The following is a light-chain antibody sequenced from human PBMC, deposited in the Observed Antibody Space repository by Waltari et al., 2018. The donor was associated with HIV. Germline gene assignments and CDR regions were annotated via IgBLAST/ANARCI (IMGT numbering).Light chain of an antibody. CDR3: CSYTGSNTWL. J-gene: IGLJ3*02. CDR2: EDN. Sequence: QSALTQPASVSGSPGQSITISCTGTSSAVGGYNVVSWYQQHPGKAPKLMIYEDNKRPSGVSNRFSASKSGNTASLTISGLQAEDEADYYCCSYTGSNTWLFGGGTKLTVL. V-gene: IGLV2-23*01. CDR1: SSAVGGYNV.